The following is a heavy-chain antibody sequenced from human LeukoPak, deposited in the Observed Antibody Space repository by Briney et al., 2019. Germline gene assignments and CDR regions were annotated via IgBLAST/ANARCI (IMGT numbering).Heavy chain of an antibody. V-gene: IGHV3-7*01. CDR3: AREGPRYYDSSGPGGY. J-gene: IGHJ4*02. D-gene: IGHD3-22*01. CDR2: IKQDGSEK. CDR1: GFTFSSYW. Sequence: GGSLRLSCAASGFTFSSYWMSWVRQAPGKGLEWVANIKQDGSEKYYVDSVKGRFTISRDNAKNSPYLQMNSLRAEDTAVYYCAREGPRYYDSSGPGGYWGQGTLVTVSS.